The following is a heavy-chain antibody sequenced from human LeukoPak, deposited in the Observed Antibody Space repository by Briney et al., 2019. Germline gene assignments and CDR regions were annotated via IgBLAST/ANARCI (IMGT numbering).Heavy chain of an antibody. J-gene: IGHJ6*03. D-gene: IGHD6-19*01. V-gene: IGHV1-46*01. Sequence: ASVKVSCKASGYTFSVYNMHWVRQAPGQGLEWMGIINPSGGTSYAQKLQGRITMTRDTSTSTLYMELSSLRSEDTAVYYCARVRYSSGWINYYYYYMDVWGKGTTVTVSS. CDR2: INPSGGT. CDR1: GYTFSVYN. CDR3: ARVRYSSGWINYYYYYMDV.